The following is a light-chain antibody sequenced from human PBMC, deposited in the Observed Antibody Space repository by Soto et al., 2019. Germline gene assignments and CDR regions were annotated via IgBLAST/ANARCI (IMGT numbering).Light chain of an antibody. CDR1: QSISSS. CDR3: QQYDYWPRT. CDR2: GAS. Sequence: IVMTQSPGTLSLSPGESATLSCRASQSISSSKLAWYQQNPGQAPRLLMYGASNRATGIPARFSGSGSGTEFTLTISSLQSEDFAVYYCQQYDYWPRTFGQGTKVDI. J-gene: IGKJ1*01. V-gene: IGKV3-15*01.